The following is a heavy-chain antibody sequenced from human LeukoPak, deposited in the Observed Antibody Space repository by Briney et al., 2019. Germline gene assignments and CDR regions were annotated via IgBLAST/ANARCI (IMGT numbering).Heavy chain of an antibody. Sequence: ASVKVSCKASGYTFTGYYMHWVRQAPGRGLEWMGRINPNSGGTNYAQKFQGRVTMTRDTSISTAYMELSRLRSDDTAVYYCAREMYYYDSSGYYPSDYWGQGTLVTVSS. CDR2: INPNSGGT. D-gene: IGHD3-22*01. CDR3: AREMYYYDSSGYYPSDY. J-gene: IGHJ4*02. V-gene: IGHV1-2*06. CDR1: GYTFTGYY.